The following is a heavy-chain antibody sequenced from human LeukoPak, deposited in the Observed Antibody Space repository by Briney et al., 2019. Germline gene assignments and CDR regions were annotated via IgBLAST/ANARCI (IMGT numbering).Heavy chain of an antibody. D-gene: IGHD3-9*01. Sequence: GESLKISCKGSGYTFTSYWIGWVRQMPGKGLEWMGIIYPGDSETKYSLSFLGQVTISADKSISTTSLHWSSLKASDTAMYYCVRQNYDILTRYNVNYFDSWGQATLVTVST. CDR1: GYTFTSYW. CDR2: IYPGDSET. J-gene: IGHJ4*02. CDR3: VRQNYDILTRYNVNYFDS. V-gene: IGHV5-51*01.